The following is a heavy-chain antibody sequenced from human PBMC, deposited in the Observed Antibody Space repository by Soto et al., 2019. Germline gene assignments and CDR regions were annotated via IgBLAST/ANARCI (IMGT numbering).Heavy chain of an antibody. CDR3: ATNGGYCSGGSCYSDY. D-gene: IGHD2-15*01. CDR2: ISGSGGST. J-gene: IGHJ4*02. CDR1: GFTFSSYA. Sequence: EVQLLESGGGLVQPGGSLRLSCAASGFTFSSYAMSWVRQAPGKGLEWVSAISGSGGSTYYADSVKGRFTISRDNSKNTLYLQMNSLRAEDTAVYYCATNGGYCSGGSCYSDYWGQGILVTVSS. V-gene: IGHV3-23*01.